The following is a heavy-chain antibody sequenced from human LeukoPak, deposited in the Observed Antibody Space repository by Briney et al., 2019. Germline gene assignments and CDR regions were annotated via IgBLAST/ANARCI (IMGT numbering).Heavy chain of an antibody. CDR1: GFTFSDYG. J-gene: IGHJ4*02. V-gene: IGHV3-30*19. D-gene: IGHD4-17*01. Sequence: QPGGSLRLSCAASGFTFSDYGMHWVRQAPGKGLEWVAVISYDGSSKYYADSVKGRFTISRDNSKNTLYLQMNSLRAEDTAVYYCARVRTTVPYADYWGQGTLVTVSS. CDR2: ISYDGSSK. CDR3: ARVRTTVPYADY.